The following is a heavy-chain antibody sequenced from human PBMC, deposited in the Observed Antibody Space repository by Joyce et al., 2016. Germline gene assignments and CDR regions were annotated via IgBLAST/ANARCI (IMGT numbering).Heavy chain of an antibody. CDR1: GFTFSGHA. Sequence: EAQLSESGGGLIQPGGLLRLSCAASGFTFSGHAMSWGRQAPGKGLEWISGISSSGRSTYYADSVEGRFIISRDNSNNTLYVQMNSLRVEDTGIYFCAKEGEYGSGSYDGFDVWGQGTTVTVSS. J-gene: IGHJ6*02. CDR2: ISSSGRST. V-gene: IGHV3-23*01. CDR3: AKEGEYGSGSYDGFDV. D-gene: IGHD3-10*01.